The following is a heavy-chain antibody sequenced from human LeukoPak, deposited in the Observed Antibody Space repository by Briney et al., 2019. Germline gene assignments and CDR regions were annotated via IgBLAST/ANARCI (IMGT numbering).Heavy chain of an antibody. CDR3: ARVGGYYYGSGTHFDY. CDR2: IIPIFGTA. Sequence: SVKVSCKASGGTFSSYAISWVRQAPGQGLEWMGGIIPIFGTANYAQKFQGRVTITTDESTSTAYTELSSLRSEDTAVYYCARVGGYYYGSGTHFDYWGQGTLVTVSS. J-gene: IGHJ4*02. V-gene: IGHV1-69*05. CDR1: GGTFSSYA. D-gene: IGHD3-10*01.